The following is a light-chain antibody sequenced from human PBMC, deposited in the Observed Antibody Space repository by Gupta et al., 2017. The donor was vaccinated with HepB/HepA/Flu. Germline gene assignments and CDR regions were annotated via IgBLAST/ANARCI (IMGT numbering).Light chain of an antibody. CDR1: QDISNY. V-gene: IGKV1-33*01. Sequence: DIQMTQSPSSLSASVRDRVTITCQASQDISNYLNWYQVKPGKAPKLLIYDASNLETGVPSRFSGSGSGTHFTFTISSLQPEDFATYYCQQYDNLPLTFGGGTKVEIK. CDR2: DAS. J-gene: IGKJ4*01. CDR3: QQYDNLPLT.